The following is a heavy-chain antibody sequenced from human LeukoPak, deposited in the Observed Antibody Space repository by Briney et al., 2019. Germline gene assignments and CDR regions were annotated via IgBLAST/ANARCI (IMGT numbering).Heavy chain of an antibody. CDR3: ARDLPMVRGALDY. CDR1: GFTFSSYE. V-gene: IGHV3-48*03. D-gene: IGHD3-10*01. CDR2: ISSSGSTI. Sequence: GGSLRLSCAASGFTFSSYEMNWVRQAPGEGLEWVSYISSSGSTIYYADSVKGRFTISRDNAKNSLYMQMNSLRAEDTAVYYCARDLPMVRGALDYWGQGTLVTVSS. J-gene: IGHJ4*02.